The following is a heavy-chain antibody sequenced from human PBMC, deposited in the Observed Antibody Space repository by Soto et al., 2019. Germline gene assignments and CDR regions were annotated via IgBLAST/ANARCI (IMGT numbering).Heavy chain of an antibody. Sequence: EVQLLESGGGLVQPGGSLRLSCTASGFTFSSYTMSWVRQAPGQGLEWVSAISGSGGSTFYADSVKGRFAISRDNSKNTRFLQMNSLRAGDTAVYYCANEGSFDSSGFYDYFHYWGQGTLVTVSS. V-gene: IGHV3-23*01. J-gene: IGHJ4*02. CDR2: ISGSGGST. D-gene: IGHD3-22*01. CDR3: ANEGSFDSSGFYDYFHY. CDR1: GFTFSSYT.